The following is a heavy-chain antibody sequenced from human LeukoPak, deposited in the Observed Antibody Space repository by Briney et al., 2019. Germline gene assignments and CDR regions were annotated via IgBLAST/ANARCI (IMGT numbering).Heavy chain of an antibody. V-gene: IGHV3-30*02. CDR1: GFTFSSYG. D-gene: IGHD2-2*01. CDR2: IRYDGSNK. Sequence: GGSLRLSCAASGFTFSSYGMHWVRQAPGRGLEWVAFIRYDGSNKYYADSVKGRFTISRDNSKNTLYLQMNSLRAEDTAVYYCAKDHYPYCSSTSCYYFDYWGQGTLVTVSS. J-gene: IGHJ4*02. CDR3: AKDHYPYCSSTSCYYFDY.